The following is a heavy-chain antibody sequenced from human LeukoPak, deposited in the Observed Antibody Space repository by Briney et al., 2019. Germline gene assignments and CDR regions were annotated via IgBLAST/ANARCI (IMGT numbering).Heavy chain of an antibody. D-gene: IGHD1-26*01. V-gene: IGHV1-18*01. CDR1: GYTFTSYG. CDR3: ARWEWELPLPDDFDY. J-gene: IGHJ4*02. Sequence: ASVTVSCTASGYTFTSYGISWVRQAPGQGLEWMGWISAYNGNTNYAQKPQGRVTMTTDTSTSTAYMELRSLRSDDTAVYYCARWEWELPLPDDFDYWGQGTLVTVSS. CDR2: ISAYNGNT.